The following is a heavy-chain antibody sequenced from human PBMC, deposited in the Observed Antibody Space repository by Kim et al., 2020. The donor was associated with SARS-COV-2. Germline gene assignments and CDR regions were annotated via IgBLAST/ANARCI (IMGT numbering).Heavy chain of an antibody. CDR1: GGSISSSSYY. J-gene: IGHJ4*02. V-gene: IGHV4-39*01. CDR2: IYYSGST. CDR3: ARGAARPNGSFDY. D-gene: IGHD6-6*01. Sequence: SETLSLTCTVSGGSISSSSYYWGWIRQPPGKGLEWIGSIYYSGSTYYNPSLKSRVTISVDTSKNQFSLKLSSVTAADTAVYYCARGAARPNGSFDYWGQGTLVTVSS.